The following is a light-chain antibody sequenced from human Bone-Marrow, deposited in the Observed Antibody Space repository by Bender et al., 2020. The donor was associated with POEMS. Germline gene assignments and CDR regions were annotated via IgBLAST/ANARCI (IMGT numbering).Light chain of an antibody. V-gene: IGLV2-23*02. Sequence: QSALTQPASVSGSPGQSITISCTGTNSDVGSYNLVSWYQQHPGKAPQVLIYEVTKRPSGVSNRFSGSKSGNTASLTISGLQAEDEADYYCCSYVGISNVVFGGGTKLTVL. J-gene: IGLJ2*01. CDR1: NSDVGSYNL. CDR3: CSYVGISNVV. CDR2: EVT.